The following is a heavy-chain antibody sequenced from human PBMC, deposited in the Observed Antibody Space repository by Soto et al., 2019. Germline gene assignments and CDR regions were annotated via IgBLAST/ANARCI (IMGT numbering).Heavy chain of an antibody. CDR2: IGSVGGDT. J-gene: IGHJ3*02. V-gene: IGHV3-23*01. CDR1: GFTFRNFA. Sequence: EVQLLESGGGLVQPGGSLRLSCAASGFTFRNFAMTWVRQAPGKRLEWVSTIGSVGGDTYYADSVKGRFTISRDDSENTLSLQMNSLRAEDTAIYFCAKDMVNANSVWDPFDIWGQGTMVTVSS. D-gene: IGHD2-8*01. CDR3: AKDMVNANSVWDPFDI.